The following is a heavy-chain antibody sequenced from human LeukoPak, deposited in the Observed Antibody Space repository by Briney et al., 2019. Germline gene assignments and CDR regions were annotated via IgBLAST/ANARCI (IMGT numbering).Heavy chain of an antibody. J-gene: IGHJ4*02. V-gene: IGHV4-30-2*01. D-gene: IGHD5-12*01. CDR3: ARGNSGYSGYDLDY. CDR1: GGSISSGGYS. Sequence: SETLSLTCAVSGGSISSGGYSWSWIRQPPGKGLEWIGYIYHSGSTYYNPSLKSRVTISVNRSKNQFSLKLSSVTAADTAVYYCARGNSGYSGYDLDYWGQGTLITVSS. CDR2: IYHSGST.